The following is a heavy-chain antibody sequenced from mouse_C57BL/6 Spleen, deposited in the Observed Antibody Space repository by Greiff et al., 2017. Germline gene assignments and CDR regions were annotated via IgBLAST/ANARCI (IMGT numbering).Heavy chain of an antibody. V-gene: IGHV7-3*01. CDR3: ASHYEGYYYYGG. J-gene: IGHJ2*01. Sequence: DVKLVESGGGLVQPGGSLSLSCAASGFTFTDYYMSWVRQPPGKALEWLGFIRNKANGYTTEYSASVKGRLTISRDNSQSILYLQMNALRAEDSATYYCASHYEGYYYYGGWGQGTTLTVSS. D-gene: IGHD2-3*01. CDR2: IRNKANGYTT. CDR1: GFTFTDYY.